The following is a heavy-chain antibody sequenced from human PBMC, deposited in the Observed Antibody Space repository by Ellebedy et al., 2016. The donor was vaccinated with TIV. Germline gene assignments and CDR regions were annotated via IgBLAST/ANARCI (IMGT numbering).Heavy chain of an antibody. D-gene: IGHD1-26*01. CDR1: GFPFSAYY. V-gene: IGHV3-72*01. J-gene: IGHJ4*02. CDR3: RAWIVGASH. CDR2: TTNKAVRYTT. Sequence: GESLKIPCAASGFPFSAYYMDWVRQAPGKGLEWVGRTTNKAVRYTTDYDASVKGRFTVSRDESNHSLYLQMNSLKFEDTAVYYCRAWIVGASHWGQGTLVTVSS.